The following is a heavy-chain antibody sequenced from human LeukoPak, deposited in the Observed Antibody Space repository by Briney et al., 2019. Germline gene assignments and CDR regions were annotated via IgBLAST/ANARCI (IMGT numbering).Heavy chain of an antibody. D-gene: IGHD3-22*01. CDR3: ARVMGTYYYDSSGYHVLDHDAFDI. CDR1: GYTFTSYG. CDR2: ISAYNGNT. J-gene: IGHJ3*02. V-gene: IGHV1-18*01. Sequence: ASVKVSCKASGYTFTSYGISWVRQAPGQGLEWMGWISAYNGNTNYAQKLQGRVTMTTDTSTSTAHMELRSLRSDDTAVYYCARVMGTYYYDSSGYHVLDHDAFDIWGQGTMVTVSS.